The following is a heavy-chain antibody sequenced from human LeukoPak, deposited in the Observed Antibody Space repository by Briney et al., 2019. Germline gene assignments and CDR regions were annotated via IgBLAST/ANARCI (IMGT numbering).Heavy chain of an antibody. CDR1: GYTFTYRY. D-gene: IGHD3-22*01. J-gene: IGHJ4*02. Sequence: SVKVSCKASGYTFTYRYLHWVRQAPGQALEWMGWITPFNGNTNYAQKFQDRVTITRDRSMSTAYMELSSLRSEDTAVYYCARDWGSSGYYCPYWGQGTLVTVSS. CDR3: ARDWGSSGYYCPY. V-gene: IGHV1-45*02. CDR2: ITPFNGNT.